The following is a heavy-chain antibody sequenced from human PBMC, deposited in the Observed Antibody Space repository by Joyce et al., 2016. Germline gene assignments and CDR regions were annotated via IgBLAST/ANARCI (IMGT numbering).Heavy chain of an antibody. CDR2: IYDGSTT. J-gene: IGHJ6*02. Sequence: QVQLVESGGGVVQPGRSLRLSCAASGFTFSNYGMHWVRQAPGKGLEWLIGIYDGSTTYYADSVKGRFTISRDKSNNTLFLQMSSLRAEDTAVFYCAKDKGRIGWGMDAWGQGTTVTVSS. CDR3: AKDKGRIGWGMDA. CDR1: GFTFSNYG. V-gene: IGHV3-30*18. D-gene: IGHD6-19*01.